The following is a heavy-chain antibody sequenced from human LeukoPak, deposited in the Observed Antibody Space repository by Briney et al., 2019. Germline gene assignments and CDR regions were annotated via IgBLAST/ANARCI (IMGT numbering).Heavy chain of an antibody. D-gene: IGHD6-13*01. V-gene: IGHV4-61*05. CDR3: ARHGYSSSWYVHFDY. J-gene: IGHJ4*02. Sequence: SETLSLTCTVSGGSITNNNYYWDWIRQPPGKGLEWIGYIYYSGSTNYNPSLKSRVTISVDTSKNQFSLKLSSVTAADTAVYYCARHGYSSSWYVHFDYWGQGTLVTVSS. CDR2: IYYSGST. CDR1: GGSITNNNYY.